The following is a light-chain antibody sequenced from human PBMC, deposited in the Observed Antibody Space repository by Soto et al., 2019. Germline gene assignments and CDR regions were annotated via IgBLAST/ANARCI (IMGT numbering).Light chain of an antibody. Sequence: EIVLTQSPGTLSLSPGEGATLSCRATQSVSSYLAWYQQRPGRTPRLLIYGASNRAPGIPARFSGSGSGTDFTLTISRLEPEDVAVYYCQQYGSSPWAFGQGTKVDIK. CDR2: GAS. CDR3: QQYGSSPWA. V-gene: IGKV3-20*01. CDR1: QSVSSY. J-gene: IGKJ1*01.